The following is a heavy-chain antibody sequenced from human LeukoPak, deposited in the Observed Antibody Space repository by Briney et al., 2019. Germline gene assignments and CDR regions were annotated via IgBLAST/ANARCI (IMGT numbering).Heavy chain of an antibody. V-gene: IGHV4-39*01. D-gene: IGHD3-3*01. CDR3: ARLLRSSDYFDY. CDR1: GGSISSSSYY. CDR2: IYYSGST. J-gene: IGHJ4*02. Sequence: SETLSLTCTVSGGSISSSSYYWGWIRQPPGKGREWIGSIYYSGSTYFNPSLKSRVTISVDTSKNQFSLKLSSVTAADTAVYYCARLLRSSDYFDYWGQGTLVTVSS.